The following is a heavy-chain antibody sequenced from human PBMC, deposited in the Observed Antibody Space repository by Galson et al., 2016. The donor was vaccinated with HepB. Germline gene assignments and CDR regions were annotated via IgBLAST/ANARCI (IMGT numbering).Heavy chain of an antibody. CDR1: GGSITRSGYY. CDR2: IYYSGST. V-gene: IGHV4-31*03. D-gene: IGHD2-15*01. J-gene: IGHJ4*02. CDR3: ATETVVGNLLRVLDS. Sequence: LSLTCNVSGGSITRSGYYWSWIRQHPGRDLEWIGYIYYSGSTDYNPSLQSRVTISVDTSKNQFSLRLSSVTAADTAIYYCATETVVGNLLRVLDSWGQGIPVTVSS.